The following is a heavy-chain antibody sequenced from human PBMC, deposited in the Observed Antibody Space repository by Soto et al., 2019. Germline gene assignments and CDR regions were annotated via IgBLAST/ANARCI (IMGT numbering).Heavy chain of an antibody. CDR3: ARDAKRFTYIRYDYSDFHLDV. J-gene: IGHJ6*03. D-gene: IGHD3-16*02. V-gene: IGHV3-11*01. Sequence: QVQLVESGGGLVKPGGSLRLSCAASGFTFSDHYMSWIRQAPGKGLEWISYISSSGNTIYYADSVKGRFTMSRDNAKNSLILQMNSLRAEDTAVYYCARDAKRFTYIRYDYSDFHLDVWGKGTTVTVS. CDR1: GFTFSDHY. CDR2: ISSSGNTI.